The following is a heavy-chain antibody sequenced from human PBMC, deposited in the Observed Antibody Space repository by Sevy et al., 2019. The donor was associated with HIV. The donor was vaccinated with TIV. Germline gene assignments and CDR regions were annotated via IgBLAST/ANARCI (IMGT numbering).Heavy chain of an antibody. D-gene: IGHD2-15*01. Sequence: GGSLRLSCAASGFTFSSYSMNWVRQAPGKGLEWVSYISSSSSTIYYADSVKGRFTISRDNAKNSLYLQMNSLRAEDTAMYYCARDRVYGGRYYYYYMDVWGKGTTVTVSS. CDR1: GFTFSSYS. V-gene: IGHV3-48*01. J-gene: IGHJ6*03. CDR3: ARDRVYGGRYYYYYMDV. CDR2: ISSSSSTI.